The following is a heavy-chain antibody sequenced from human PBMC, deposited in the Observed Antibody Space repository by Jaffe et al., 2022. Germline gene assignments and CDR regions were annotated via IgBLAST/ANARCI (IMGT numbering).Heavy chain of an antibody. CDR3: TTGPRGWLVRENFDY. CDR1: GFTFSNAW. D-gene: IGHD6-19*01. J-gene: IGHJ4*02. V-gene: IGHV3-15*01. CDR2: IKSKTDGGTT. Sequence: EVQLVESGGGLVKPGGSLRLSCAASGFTFSNAWMSWVRQAPGKGLEWVGRIKSKTDGGTTDYAAPVKGRFTISRDDSKNTLYLQMNSLKTEDTAVYYCTTGPRGWLVRENFDYWGQGTLVTVSS.